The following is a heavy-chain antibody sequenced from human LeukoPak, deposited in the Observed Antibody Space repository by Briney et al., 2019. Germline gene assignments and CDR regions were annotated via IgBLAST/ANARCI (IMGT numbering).Heavy chain of an antibody. CDR1: GFTFSNAW. D-gene: IGHD6-19*01. CDR3: TTEAQWLVRRGGDY. CDR2: IKSKTDGGTT. Sequence: GGSLRVSCAASGFTFSNAWMSWVRQAPGKGLEWVGRIKSKTDGGTTDYAAPVKGRFTISRDDSKNTLYLQMNSLKTEDTAVYYCTTEAQWLVRRGGDYWGQGTLVTVSS. J-gene: IGHJ4*02. V-gene: IGHV3-15*01.